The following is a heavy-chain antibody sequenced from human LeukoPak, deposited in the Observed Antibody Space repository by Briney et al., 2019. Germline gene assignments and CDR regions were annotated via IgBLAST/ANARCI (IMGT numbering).Heavy chain of an antibody. D-gene: IGHD1-26*01. V-gene: IGHV3-7*01. Sequence: GGSLRLSCAASGFTFSNYWMSWVSQAPGKGLEWVANMKQDGSETYYVDCVKGRFTISRDNAKNSLYLQMNSLRAEDTAVYYCARDKIVGATHFDYWGQGALVTVSS. J-gene: IGHJ4*02. CDR1: GFTFSNYW. CDR3: ARDKIVGATHFDY. CDR2: MKQDGSET.